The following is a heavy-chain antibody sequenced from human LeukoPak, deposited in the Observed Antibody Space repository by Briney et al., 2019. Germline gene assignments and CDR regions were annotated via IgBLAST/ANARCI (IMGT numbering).Heavy chain of an antibody. CDR2: ISWNSGSI. J-gene: IGHJ4*02. V-gene: IGHV3-9*01. CDR3: AKGSYAVAGRFDY. Sequence: SLRLSCAASGFTFDDYAMHWVRQAPGKGLEWVSGISWNSGSIGYADSVKGRFTISRDNAKNSLYLQMNSLRAEDTALYYCAKGSYAVAGRFDYWGQGTLVTVSS. CDR1: GFTFDDYA. D-gene: IGHD6-19*01.